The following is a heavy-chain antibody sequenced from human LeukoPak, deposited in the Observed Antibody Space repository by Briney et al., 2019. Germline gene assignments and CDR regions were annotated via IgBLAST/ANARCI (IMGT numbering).Heavy chain of an antibody. Sequence: GGSLSLSCAPSGLTFNSYSMKWVRPPRGEGREWVSSFSSSSSYIDYADSLKGRFTISRDNAQNSLYLQMNSLRAEDTAVYYCAREPLRGAMVHFDYWGQGTLVTVSS. V-gene: IGHV3-21*01. D-gene: IGHD5-18*01. CDR1: GLTFNSYS. CDR2: FSSSSSYI. CDR3: AREPLRGAMVHFDY. J-gene: IGHJ4*02.